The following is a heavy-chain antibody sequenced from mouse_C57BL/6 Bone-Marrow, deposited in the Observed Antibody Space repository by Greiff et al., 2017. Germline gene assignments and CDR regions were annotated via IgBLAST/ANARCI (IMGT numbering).Heavy chain of an antibody. CDR3: ARDRVVTTGFAY. J-gene: IGHJ3*01. CDR2: IDPANGNT. D-gene: IGHD2-3*01. CDR1: GFNFTNTY. Sequence: VQLQQSVAELVRPGASVKLSCTASGFNFTNTYMPWVKQRPEQGLEWIGRIDPANGNTKYAPKFQGKATITADTSSNTAYLQLSSLTSEDAAFYYGARDRVVTTGFAYWGQGTLVTVSA. V-gene: IGHV14-3*01.